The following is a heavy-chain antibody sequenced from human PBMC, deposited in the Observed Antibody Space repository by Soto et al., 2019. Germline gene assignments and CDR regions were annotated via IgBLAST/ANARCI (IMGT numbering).Heavy chain of an antibody. J-gene: IGHJ6*02. V-gene: IGHV3-72*01. CDR1: GFTFSDHY. CDR3: ARVVGAENWYGHDYYYYGMDV. D-gene: IGHD1-1*01. CDR2: TRNKANSYTT. Sequence: GGSLRLSCAASGFTFSDHYMDWVRQAPGKGLEWVGRTRNKANSYTTEYAASVKGRFTISRDDSKNSLYLQMNSLKTEDTAVYYCARVVGAENWYGHDYYYYGMDVWGQGTTVTVSS.